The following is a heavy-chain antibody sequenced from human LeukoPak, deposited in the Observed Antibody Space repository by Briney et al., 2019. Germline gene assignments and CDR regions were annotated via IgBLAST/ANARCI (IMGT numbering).Heavy chain of an antibody. CDR1: GFTVSGNY. CDR3: ATLPQNQDY. CDR2: IYDTGST. V-gene: IGHV3-53*01. D-gene: IGHD1-14*01. J-gene: IGHJ4*02. Sequence: PGGSLRLSCTASGFTVSGNYMTWVRQAPGKGLEWVSVIYDTGSTYYADSVKGRFTISSDNSKNTLYLQMNSLSVEDTAVYYCATLPQNQDYWGQGTLVTVSS.